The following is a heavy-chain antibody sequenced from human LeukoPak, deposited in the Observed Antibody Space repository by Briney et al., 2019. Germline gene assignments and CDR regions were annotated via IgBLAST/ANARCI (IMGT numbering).Heavy chain of an antibody. V-gene: IGHV1-69*05. CDR3: ARNKPFNSRQYSYYYYMDV. Sequence: GASVKVSCKASGGTFSSFLISWVRQAPGQGLEWMGGIIPIFGTSNYAQKFQGRVTITTDESTGTAYMELNSLRSEDTAVYYCARNKPFNSRQYSYYYYMDVWGTGTTVTVSS. CDR2: IIPIFGTS. CDR1: GGTFSSFL. J-gene: IGHJ6*03. D-gene: IGHD6-13*01.